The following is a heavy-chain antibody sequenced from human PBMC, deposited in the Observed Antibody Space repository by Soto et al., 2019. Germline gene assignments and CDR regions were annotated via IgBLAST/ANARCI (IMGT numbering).Heavy chain of an antibody. V-gene: IGHV3-23*01. J-gene: IGHJ4*02. Sequence: EVQLLESGGGLVQPGGSLRLSCAASGFTFSNYAINWVRQAPGKGLEWVSVISGSGGSTYYADSVKGRFTISRDNSKNPLEMQLKSQRDENTAVYYCAKCSPVGSYYGNSGFDYWGQGTLVTVSS. CDR1: GFTFSNYA. CDR3: AKCSPVGSYYGNSGFDY. D-gene: IGHD3-22*01. CDR2: ISGSGGST.